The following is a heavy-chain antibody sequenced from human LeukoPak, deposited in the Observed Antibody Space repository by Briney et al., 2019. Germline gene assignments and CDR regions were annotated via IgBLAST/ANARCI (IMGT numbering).Heavy chain of an antibody. J-gene: IGHJ4*02. V-gene: IGHV4-34*01. Sequence: SETLSLTCAVYGGPFSGYFWSWIRQSSGKGLEWIGEIHNSGTTNYNPSLNSRVTISEDTSKNQFSLKLSSVTAADTAVYYCARGVVVVPAAPGPFDYWGQGTLVTVSS. CDR2: IHNSGTT. D-gene: IGHD2-2*01. CDR3: ARGVVVVPAAPGPFDY. CDR1: GGPFSGYF.